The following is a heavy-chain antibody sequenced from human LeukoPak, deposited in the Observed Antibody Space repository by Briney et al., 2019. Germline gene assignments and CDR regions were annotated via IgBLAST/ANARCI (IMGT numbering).Heavy chain of an antibody. D-gene: IGHD2-2*01. CDR2: ISAFNGNA. CDR1: GYTFTSYG. V-gene: IGHV1-18*04. J-gene: IGHJ4*02. Sequence: SSVEVSYNASGYTFTSYGVSWGRQAPGLGLEWMGWISAFNGNANYAQKLQGRVTMTTDTSTSTGYMELRSLRSDDTAVYSCARVYSTTTSCYDYWGQGPLVTVSS. CDR3: ARVYSTTTSCYDY.